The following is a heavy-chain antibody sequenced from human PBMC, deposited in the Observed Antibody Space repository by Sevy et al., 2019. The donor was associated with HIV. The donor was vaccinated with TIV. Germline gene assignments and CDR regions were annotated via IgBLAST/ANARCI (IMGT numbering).Heavy chain of an antibody. Sequence: ASVKVSCKASGGTFSSYAISWVRQAPGQGLEWMGGIIPMFGTSNYAQKFQGRVTITADESTSTAYMELSSLRSEDPAVYYCASSRRGYSYGWGAFDIWGQGTMVTVSS. CDR3: ASSRRGYSYGWGAFDI. CDR2: IIPMFGTS. V-gene: IGHV1-69*13. J-gene: IGHJ3*02. CDR1: GGTFSSYA. D-gene: IGHD5-18*01.